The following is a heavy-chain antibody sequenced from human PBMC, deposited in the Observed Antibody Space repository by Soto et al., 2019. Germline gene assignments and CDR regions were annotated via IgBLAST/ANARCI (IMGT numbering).Heavy chain of an antibody. Sequence: SAKVSCKPFGYSFTSYYIHWVRQAPGQGLECMGWVDPRSGATKYAQRFQGRVIMTRDTSVHTVDMELSGLTSDDTAVYYCATDDYGAYAFWG. CDR1: GYSFTSYY. V-gene: IGHV1-2*02. J-gene: IGHJ2*01. D-gene: IGHD4-17*01. CDR2: VDPRSGAT. CDR3: ATDDYGAYAF.